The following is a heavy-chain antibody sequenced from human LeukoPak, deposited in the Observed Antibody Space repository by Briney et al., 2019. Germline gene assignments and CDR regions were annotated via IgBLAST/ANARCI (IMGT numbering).Heavy chain of an antibody. Sequence: GASVKVSCKASGYTFTSYDINWVRQATGQGLEWMGWMNPNSGNTGYAQKFQGRVTMTRNASISTAYMELSSLRSEDTAVYYCARAGKRYNWFDPWGQGTLVTVSS. V-gene: IGHV1-8*01. CDR1: GYTFTSYD. D-gene: IGHD3-10*01. CDR3: ARAGKRYNWFDP. CDR2: MNPNSGNT. J-gene: IGHJ5*02.